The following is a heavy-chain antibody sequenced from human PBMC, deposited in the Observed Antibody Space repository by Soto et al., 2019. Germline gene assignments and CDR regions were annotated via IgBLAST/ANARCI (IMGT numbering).Heavy chain of an antibody. D-gene: IGHD4-17*01. CDR3: ASPLFLSTVTTNYYYYGMDV. CDR1: GFTFSSYS. Sequence: EVQLVESGGGLVKPGRSLRLSCAASGFTFSSYSMNWVRQAPGKGLEWVSSISSSSSYIYYADSVKGRFTISRDNAKNSLYLQMNSPRAEDTAVYYCASPLFLSTVTTNYYYYGMDVWGQGTTVTVSS. V-gene: IGHV3-21*01. J-gene: IGHJ6*02. CDR2: ISSSSSYI.